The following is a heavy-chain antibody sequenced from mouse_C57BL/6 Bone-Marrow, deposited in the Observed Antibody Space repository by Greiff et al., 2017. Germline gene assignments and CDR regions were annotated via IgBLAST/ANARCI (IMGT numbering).Heavy chain of an antibody. CDR1: GYTFTSYW. V-gene: IGHV1-69*01. CDR3: ALVITRDY. CDR2: IDPSDSYT. D-gene: IGHD1-1*01. J-gene: IGHJ2*01. Sequence: QVHVKQPGAELVMPGASVKLSCKASGYTFTSYWMHWVKQRPGQGLEWIGEIDPSDSYTNYNQKFKGKSTLTVDKSSSTACMQLSSLTSEDSAVYYYALVITRDYWGQGTTLTVSS.